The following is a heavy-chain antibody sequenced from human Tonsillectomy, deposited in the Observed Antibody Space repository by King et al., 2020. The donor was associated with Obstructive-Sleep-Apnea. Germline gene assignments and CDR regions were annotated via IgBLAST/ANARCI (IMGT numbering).Heavy chain of an antibody. V-gene: IGHV5-51*01. CDR1: GYSFTSYW. CDR2: IYPGDSDT. D-gene: IGHD3-16*02. Sequence: QLVQSGAEVKKPGESLKISCKGSGYSFTSYWIGWVRQMPGKGLEWMGIIYPGDSDTRYSPSFQGQVTISADKSISTAYLQWSSLKASDTAMYYCARSSMITFGGVIVIGYYGMDVWGQGTTVTVSS. J-gene: IGHJ6*02. CDR3: ARSSMITFGGVIVIGYYGMDV.